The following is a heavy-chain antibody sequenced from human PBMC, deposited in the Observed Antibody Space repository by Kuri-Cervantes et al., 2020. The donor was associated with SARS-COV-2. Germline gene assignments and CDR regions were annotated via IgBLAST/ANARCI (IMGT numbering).Heavy chain of an antibody. CDR1: GGSISSSSYY. CDR3: AKSQRLAAGKVGWFDP. CDR2: IYYSGST. D-gene: IGHD1-1*01. V-gene: IGHV4-39*07. Sequence: GSLRLSCTVSGGSISSSSYYWGWIRQPPGKGLEWIGSIYYSGSTYYNPSLKSRVTISVDTSKNQFSLEVTSVTATDTAVYYCAKSQRLAAGKVGWFDPWGQGILVTVSS. J-gene: IGHJ5*02.